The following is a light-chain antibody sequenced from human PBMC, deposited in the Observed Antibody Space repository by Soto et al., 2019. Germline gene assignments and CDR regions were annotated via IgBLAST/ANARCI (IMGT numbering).Light chain of an antibody. J-gene: IGLJ2*01. CDR2: RNY. CDR1: SSNIGSNY. Sequence: QSVLTQPPSASGTPGQRVTISCSGSSSNIGSNYVYWYQQLPGTAPKLLIYRNYQRPSGVPDRFSGSKSGTSASLAISGLRSEDEAHYYCVAWDDSLSGVVFGGGTKLTVL. V-gene: IGLV1-47*01. CDR3: VAWDDSLSGVV.